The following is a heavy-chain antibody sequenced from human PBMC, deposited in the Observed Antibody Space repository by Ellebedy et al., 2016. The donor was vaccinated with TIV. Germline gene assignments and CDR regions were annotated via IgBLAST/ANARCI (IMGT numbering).Heavy chain of an antibody. CDR1: GFTFSSYW. CDR3: ARDVFGGPWSFDY. V-gene: IGHV3-74*01. Sequence: GESLKISXAASGFTFSSYWIHWVRQVPGMGLVWVSRINFDGSSTSYADSVKGRFTISRDNAKNTVYLQMNSLRGDDTAVYYCARDVFGGPWSFDYWGQGTLVTVSS. CDR2: INFDGSST. D-gene: IGHD4-23*01. J-gene: IGHJ4*02.